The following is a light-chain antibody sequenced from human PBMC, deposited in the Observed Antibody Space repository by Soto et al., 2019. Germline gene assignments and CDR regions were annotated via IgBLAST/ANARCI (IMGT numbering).Light chain of an antibody. J-gene: IGKJ4*01. CDR2: AAS. CDR3: QKYNSAPLT. CDR1: QVISNY. Sequence: LQMTHSPSSLSSSVGYRLTITCAASQVISNYLAWYQQKPGKVPKLLIYAASTLQSGVPSRFSGSGSGTDFTLTISSLQPEDVATYYCQKYNSAPLTFGGGTKVDIK. V-gene: IGKV1-27*01.